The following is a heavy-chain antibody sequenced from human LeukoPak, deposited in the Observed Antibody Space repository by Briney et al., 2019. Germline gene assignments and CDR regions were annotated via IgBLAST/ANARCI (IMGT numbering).Heavy chain of an antibody. V-gene: IGHV6-1*01. D-gene: IGHD2-2*01. CDR3: ARRPYCGTTSCYAVAFDY. J-gene: IGHJ4*02. CDR1: GDSVSSNSAA. CDR2: TYYRSKWYN. Sequence: SQTLSLTCAISGDSVSSNSAAWNWIRQSPSRGLEWLGRTYYRSKWYNEYAISVKSPITINADTSKNQFSLQLNSVTPEDTAVYYCARRPYCGTTSCYAVAFDYWGQGTLVTVSS.